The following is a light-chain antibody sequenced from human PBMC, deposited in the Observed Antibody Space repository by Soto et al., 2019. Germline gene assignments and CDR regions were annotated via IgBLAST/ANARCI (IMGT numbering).Light chain of an antibody. CDR2: EVS. CDR1: SSDVGGYNY. V-gene: IGLV2-14*01. Sequence: QSALTQPPSASGSPGQSVAISCTGTSSDVGGYNYVSWYQQHPGKVPKLMIYEVSNRPSGISNRFSGSKSGNTASLTISGLQAEDEADYYCSSYTSSSTWVFGGGTKLTVL. CDR3: SSYTSSSTWV. J-gene: IGLJ3*02.